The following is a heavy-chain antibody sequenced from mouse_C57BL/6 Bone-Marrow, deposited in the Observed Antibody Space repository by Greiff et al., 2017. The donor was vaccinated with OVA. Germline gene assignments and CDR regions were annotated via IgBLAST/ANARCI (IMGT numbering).Heavy chain of an antibody. Sequence: EVQLVESGGGLVQPKGSLKISCAASGFTFNTYAMHWVRQAPGKGLEWVVRIRSKSSNYTTYYAESVKDRFTIYRDDSQSMLYLQMNNLKTEDAAMYYCVGGPYYFDYWGQGTTLTVSS. J-gene: IGHJ2*01. CDR2: IRSKSSNYTT. CDR1: GFTFNTYA. CDR3: VGGPYYFDY. V-gene: IGHV10-3*01.